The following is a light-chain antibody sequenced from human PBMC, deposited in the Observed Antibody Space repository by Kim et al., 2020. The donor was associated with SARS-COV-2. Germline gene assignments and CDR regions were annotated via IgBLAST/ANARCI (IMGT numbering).Light chain of an antibody. V-gene: IGKV1-5*01. Sequence: ASVGDRVTITGRASQDILTWLAWYQQKPGKAPKVLISDASSLQTGVPSRFSGGGSGTEFTLTISSLQPGDFATYYCQQYNIYPWTFGQGTKVDIK. CDR1: QDILTW. CDR3: QQYNIYPWT. J-gene: IGKJ1*01. CDR2: DAS.